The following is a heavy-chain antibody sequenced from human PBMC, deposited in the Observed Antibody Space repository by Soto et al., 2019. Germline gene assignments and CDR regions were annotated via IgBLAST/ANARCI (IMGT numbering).Heavy chain of an antibody. V-gene: IGHV4-31*03. CDR1: GGSISSGGYY. J-gene: IGHJ6*02. Sequence: QVQLQDSGPGLVKPSQTLSLTCTVSGGSISSGGYYWSWIRQHPGKGLEWIGYIYYSGSTYYNPSLKSGVTISVDTSKNQFSLKLSSVTAADTAVYYCARLVEEWLGRGGYYYYGMDVWGQGTTVTVSS. D-gene: IGHD3-10*01. CDR3: ARLVEEWLGRGGYYYYGMDV. CDR2: IYYSGST.